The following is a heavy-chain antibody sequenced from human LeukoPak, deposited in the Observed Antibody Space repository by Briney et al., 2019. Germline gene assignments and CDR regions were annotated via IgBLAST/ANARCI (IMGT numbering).Heavy chain of an antibody. J-gene: IGHJ4*02. CDR1: GFTFSSYA. CDR3: ARAKYSSSWYDLDQPFDY. CDR2: ISYDGSNK. V-gene: IGHV3-30-3*01. D-gene: IGHD6-13*01. Sequence: GGSLRLSCAASGFTFSSYAMHWVRQAPGKGLEWVAVISYDGSNKYYADSVKGRFTISRDNSKNTLYLQMNSLRAEDTAVYYCARAKYSSSWYDLDQPFDYWGQGTLVTVSS.